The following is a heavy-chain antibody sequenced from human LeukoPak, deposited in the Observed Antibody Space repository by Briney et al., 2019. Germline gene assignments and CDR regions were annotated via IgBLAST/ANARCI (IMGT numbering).Heavy chain of an antibody. J-gene: IGHJ4*02. CDR2: IHHSGST. D-gene: IGHD3-3*01. Sequence: PSETLSLTCAVSGGSISTNNWWTWVRQPPGKGLEWIGEIHHSGSTDYNPSLKSRVTISPDKSKNQFSLTLTSVTAADTAVYYCASRNFGVVTDWGQGTLVTVSS. CDR3: ASRNFGVVTD. CDR1: GGSISTNNW. V-gene: IGHV4-4*02.